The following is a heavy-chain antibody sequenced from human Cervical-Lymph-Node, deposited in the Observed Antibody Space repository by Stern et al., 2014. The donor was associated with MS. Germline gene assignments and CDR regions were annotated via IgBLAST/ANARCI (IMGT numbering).Heavy chain of an antibody. CDR2: IWYDGNKK. V-gene: IGHV3-33*01. CDR1: GFTFSNYG. D-gene: IGHD1-7*01. Sequence: QVQLVQSGGGVVQPGRSLRLSCAASGFTFSNYGMHWVRQAPGKGLEWLAVIWYDGNKKYYADSGKGRFTISRDNSKNTLFLQMSSLTAEDTALYYCARGNWNYEGMGYWGQGTVVTVSS. J-gene: IGHJ4*02. CDR3: ARGNWNYEGMGY.